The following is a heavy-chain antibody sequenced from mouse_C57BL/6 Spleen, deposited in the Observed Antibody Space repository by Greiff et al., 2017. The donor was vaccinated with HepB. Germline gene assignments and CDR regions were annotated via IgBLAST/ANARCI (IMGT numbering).Heavy chain of an antibody. CDR1: GFTFSDYG. CDR3: ARGANYDGSSHWYFDV. J-gene: IGHJ1*03. V-gene: IGHV5-17*01. Sequence: EVKLMESGGGLVKPGGSLKLSCAASGFTFSDYGMHWVRQAPEKGLEWVAYISSGSSTIYYADTVKGRFTISRDNAKNTLFLQMTSLRSEDTAMYYCARGANYDGSSHWYFDVWGTGTTVTVSS. CDR2: ISSGSSTI. D-gene: IGHD1-1*01.